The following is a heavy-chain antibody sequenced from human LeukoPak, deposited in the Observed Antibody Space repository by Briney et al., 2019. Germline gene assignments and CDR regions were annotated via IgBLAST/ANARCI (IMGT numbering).Heavy chain of an antibody. D-gene: IGHD6-13*01. V-gene: IGHV3-13*04. Sequence: GGSPSVTFVASGFTFMSSDGYYVRQATGKGLEWVSAIGTAGDTYYPGSVKGRFTISRENAKNSLYLQMNTLRAWDTAVYYCARGQVSYSYSSTWLRGANFQHWGQGTLVTVSS. CDR3: ARGQVSYSYSSTWLRGANFQH. J-gene: IGHJ1*01. CDR1: GFTFMSSD. CDR2: IGTAGDT.